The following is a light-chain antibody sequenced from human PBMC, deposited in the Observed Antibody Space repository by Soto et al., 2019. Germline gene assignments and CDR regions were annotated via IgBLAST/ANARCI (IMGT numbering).Light chain of an antibody. Sequence: DIQMTQSPSTLSASVGDRVTITCRASQSISSWLAWYQQKPGKAPKLLIYDASSLESGVPSRFSGSVSGTEFTLTISSLQLDDFATYYCQQYNSYPRTFGQGTKVEIK. CDR3: QQYNSYPRT. CDR2: DAS. V-gene: IGKV1-5*01. J-gene: IGKJ1*01. CDR1: QSISSW.